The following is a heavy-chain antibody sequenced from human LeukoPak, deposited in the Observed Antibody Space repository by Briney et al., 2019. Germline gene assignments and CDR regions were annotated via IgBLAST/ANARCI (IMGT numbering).Heavy chain of an antibody. CDR1: GFTVRSNC. Sequence: PGGSLSLSCAASGFTVRSNCMTWVRQAPGKGLEWVSVISGGDITYYADSVKGRFTISRDNSKNTLYLQMNSLRAEDTAVYYCARGLSSGTCYWGQGALVTVSS. CDR2: ISGGDIT. J-gene: IGHJ4*02. D-gene: IGHD1-26*01. CDR3: ARGLSSGTCY. V-gene: IGHV3-53*01.